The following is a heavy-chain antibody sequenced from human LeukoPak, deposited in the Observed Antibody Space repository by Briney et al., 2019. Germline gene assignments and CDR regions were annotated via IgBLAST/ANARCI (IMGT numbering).Heavy chain of an antibody. CDR3: ARDHTPRGGATLYYFDY. CDR2: IIPIFGTA. J-gene: IGHJ4*02. V-gene: IGHV1-69*13. CDR1: GGTFSSYA. Sequence: SVKVSCKASGGTFSSYAISWARQAPGQGLEWMGGIIPIFGTANYAQKFQGRVTITADESTSTAYMELSSLRSEDTAVYYCARDHTPRGGATLYYFDYWGQGTLVTVSS. D-gene: IGHD1-26*01.